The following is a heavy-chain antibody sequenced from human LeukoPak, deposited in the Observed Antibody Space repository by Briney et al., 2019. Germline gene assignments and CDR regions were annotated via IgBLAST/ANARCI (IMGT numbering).Heavy chain of an antibody. CDR2: IKSKTDGGTT. D-gene: IGHD3-9*01. CDR1: GFIFSNAW. Sequence: KSGGSLRLSCAASGFIFSNAWMNWVRQAPGKGLEWVGRIKSKTDGGTTDYAAPVKGRFIISRDDSKNTLYLQMNSLKTEDTALYYCTTVYLTGEGNDYWGQGTLVTVSP. CDR3: TTVYLTGEGNDY. V-gene: IGHV3-15*07. J-gene: IGHJ4*02.